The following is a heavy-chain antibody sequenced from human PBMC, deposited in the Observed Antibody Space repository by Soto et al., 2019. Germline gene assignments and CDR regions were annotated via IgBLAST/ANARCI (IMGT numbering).Heavy chain of an antibody. D-gene: IGHD1-26*01. Sequence: VQLVESGGGVVQPGRSLRLSCTASGLTFNIYDIYWVRQAPGKGLEWVSLISYDGNNKYYADSVKGRFTISRDNSKNTLYLQMDSLRAEDTAVYHCAIIHSGSFGFDIWGQGTMVIFSS. CDR1: GLTFNIYD. J-gene: IGHJ3*02. CDR2: ISYDGNNK. CDR3: AIIHSGSFGFDI. V-gene: IGHV3-30*03.